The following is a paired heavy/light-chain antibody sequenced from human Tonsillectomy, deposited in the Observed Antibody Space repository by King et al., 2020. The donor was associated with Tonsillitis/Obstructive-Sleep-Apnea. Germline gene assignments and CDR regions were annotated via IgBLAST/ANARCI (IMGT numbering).Heavy chain of an antibody. CDR3: ARAVSGTSHYNSFYMDV. CDR2: INHSGST. J-gene: IGHJ6*03. D-gene: IGHD3-10*01. V-gene: IGHV4-34*01. Sequence: QVQLQQWGAGLLKASETLSLTCAVYGGSFSDYYWIWTRQSPGKGLERIGEINHSGSTNYNPSLKSRVTISVDTSKNQFSLKLSSVTASDTAVYYCARAVSGTSHYNSFYMDVWGTGTTVTVSS. CDR1: GGSFSDYY.
Light chain of an antibody. V-gene: IGLV1-51*01. CDR3: GTWDSSLSAYV. J-gene: IGLJ1*01. Sequence: QSVLTQPPSVSAAPGQKVTVSCSGSSSNIGNNHVSWYQQLPRTAPKLLIYDNNERPSGIPDRFSGSKSGTSATLGITGLQTGDEADYYCGTWDSSLSAYVFGTGTKVTVL. CDR2: DNN. CDR1: SSNIGNNH.